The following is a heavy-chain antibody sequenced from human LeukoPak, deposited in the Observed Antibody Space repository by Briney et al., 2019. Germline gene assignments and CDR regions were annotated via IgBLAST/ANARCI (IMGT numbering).Heavy chain of an antibody. V-gene: IGHV3-23*01. D-gene: IGHD2-15*01. CDR2: ISGSGGGT. CDR3: ATDRGRTWVQVAN. J-gene: IGHJ4*02. Sequence: GGSLRLSCIGTGFTFSSDAIGWVRQAPGKGLEWVSGISGSGGGTYYADSVKGRFTISRDDSKNTLYLQINSSRVEDTAVYYCATDRGRTWVQVANWGQGTLVTVSS. CDR1: GFTFSSDA.